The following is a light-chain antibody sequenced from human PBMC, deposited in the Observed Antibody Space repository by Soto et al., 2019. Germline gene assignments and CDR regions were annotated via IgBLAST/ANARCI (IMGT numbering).Light chain of an antibody. J-gene: IGKJ2*01. Sequence: DIQMTQSPSTLSASEGDRVTITCRASQSIGSWLAWYQQRPGKAPKLLIYKAFSLQSGVPARFGGSGSGTEFTLTISSLQPDDFATYYCQQYNSYPYTFGQGTKLEIK. CDR3: QQYNSYPYT. V-gene: IGKV1-5*03. CDR1: QSIGSW. CDR2: KAF.